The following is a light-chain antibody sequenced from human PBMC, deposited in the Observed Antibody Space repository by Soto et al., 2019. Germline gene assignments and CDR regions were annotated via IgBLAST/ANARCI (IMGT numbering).Light chain of an antibody. V-gene: IGLV1-40*01. CDR2: GNS. Sequence: QSVLTQPPSVSGAPGQRVTISCTGSSSNIGAGYDVHWYQQLPGTAPKLLIYGNSNRPSGVPDRFSGSKSGTSASLAITGLQAEDEADYDCQSYGSSLSGYVFGTGTKLTVL. CDR1: SSNIGAGYD. J-gene: IGLJ1*01. CDR3: QSYGSSLSGYV.